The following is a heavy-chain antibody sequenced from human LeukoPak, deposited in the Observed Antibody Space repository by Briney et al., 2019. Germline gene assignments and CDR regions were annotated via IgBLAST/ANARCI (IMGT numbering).Heavy chain of an antibody. V-gene: IGHV1-24*01. Sequence: ASVKVSCKVSGYTLTELSRHWVRQAPGKGLEWMGGFDPEDGETIYAQKFQGRVTMTEDTSTDTAYMELSSLRSEDTAVYYCATSLALRFLEWSRYYFDYWGQGTLVTVSS. D-gene: IGHD3-3*01. CDR3: ATSLALRFLEWSRYYFDY. J-gene: IGHJ4*02. CDR1: GYTLTELS. CDR2: FDPEDGET.